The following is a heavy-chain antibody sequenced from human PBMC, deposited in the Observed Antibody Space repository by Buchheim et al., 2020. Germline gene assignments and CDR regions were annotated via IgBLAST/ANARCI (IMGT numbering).Heavy chain of an antibody. CDR3: AKARINMVLEELDY. CDR1: GFTFRNYY. D-gene: IGHD3-10*01. Sequence: VQLLESGGGLVKPGGSLRLSCAASGFTFRNYYMSWVRQAPGKGLEWVSTISGSGSTTYYGDSVKGRFTISRDNSKNTLYLQMNSLRAEETAVYYCAKARINMVLEELDYWGQGTL. CDR2: ISGSGSTT. J-gene: IGHJ4*02. V-gene: IGHV3-23*01.